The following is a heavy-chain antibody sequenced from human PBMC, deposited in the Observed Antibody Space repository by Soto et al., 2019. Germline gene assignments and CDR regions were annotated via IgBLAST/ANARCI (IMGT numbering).Heavy chain of an antibody. CDR2: ISAYNGNT. CDR3: ARDLTYCSSTSCQYYFDY. CDR1: GYTFTSYG. D-gene: IGHD2-2*01. V-gene: IGHV1-18*01. Sequence: ASVKVSCKASGYTFTSYGITWVRQPPGQGLEWMGWISAYNGNTNYAQKLQGRVTMTTDTSTNTAYMELRSLRAEDTAVYYCARDLTYCSSTSCQYYFDYWGQGTLVTVSS. J-gene: IGHJ4*02.